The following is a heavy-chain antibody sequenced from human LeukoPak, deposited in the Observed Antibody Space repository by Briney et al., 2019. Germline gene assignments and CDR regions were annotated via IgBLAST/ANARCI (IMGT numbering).Heavy chain of an antibody. J-gene: IGHJ4*02. CDR2: ISYDGSDK. CDR3: AKGGPQQWLADS. Sequence: GGSLRLSCAASGFTFSSSGIHWVRQAPGKGLEWVSLISYDGSDKYYADSVKGRFTISRDNSKNTLYLQMNSLRVDDTAVYYCAKGGPQQWLADSWGQGTLVTVSS. D-gene: IGHD6-19*01. CDR1: GFTFSSSG. V-gene: IGHV3-30*18.